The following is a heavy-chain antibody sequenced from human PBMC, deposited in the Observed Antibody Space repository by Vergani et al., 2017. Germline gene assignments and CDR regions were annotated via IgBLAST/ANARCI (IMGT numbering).Heavy chain of an antibody. J-gene: IGHJ3*02. D-gene: IGHD3-10*01. CDR1: GGTFSSYA. CDR2: IIPIFGTA. V-gene: IGHV1-69*01. Sequence: QVQLVQSGAEVKKPGSSVKVSCKASGGTFSSYAISWVRQAPGQGLEWMGGIIPIFGTANYAQKFQGRVTITADESTSTAYMELSSLRSEDTAVYYCATSYYYGSGSYSFLGMGDAFDIWGQGTMVTVSS. CDR3: ATSYYYGSGSYSFLGMGDAFDI.